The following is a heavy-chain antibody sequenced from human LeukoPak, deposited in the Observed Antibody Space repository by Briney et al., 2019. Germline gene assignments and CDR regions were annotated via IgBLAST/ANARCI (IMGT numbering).Heavy chain of an antibody. D-gene: IGHD2-21*02. V-gene: IGHV4-59*08. CDR3: ARREGDRYYFDY. J-gene: IGHJ4*02. Sequence: KSSETLSLTCTVSGGSISSYYWSWIRQPPGKGLEWIGYIYYSGSTNYNPSLKSRVTISVDTSKNQFSLKLSSVTAADTAVYYCARREGDRYYFDYGGQGTLATVSP. CDR2: IYYSGST. CDR1: GGSISSYY.